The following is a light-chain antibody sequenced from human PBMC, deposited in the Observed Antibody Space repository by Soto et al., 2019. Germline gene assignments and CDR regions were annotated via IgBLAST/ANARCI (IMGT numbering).Light chain of an antibody. CDR2: KAS. Sequence: DIQMTQSPSTLYGSVGDRVTITCRASQTISSWLAWYQQKPGKAPKLLIYKASTLKSGVPSRFSGSGSGTEFTLTISSLQPEDFATYYCQQLMSYPITFGQGTRLEI. V-gene: IGKV1-5*03. CDR1: QTISSW. J-gene: IGKJ5*01. CDR3: QQLMSYPIT.